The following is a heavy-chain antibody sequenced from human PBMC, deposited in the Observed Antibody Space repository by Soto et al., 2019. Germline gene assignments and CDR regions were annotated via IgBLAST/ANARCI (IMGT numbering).Heavy chain of an antibody. CDR3: ARDNGGY. Sequence: QEQLVESGGGVVQPGRSLRLSCAASGFTFRTYAMHWVRQAPGKGLEWVAVISSDGRKEFYVDSVKGRFTISRDNSKNTLYLPMNSPRTDDTAIYYCARDNGGYWGQGTLVTVSS. V-gene: IGHV3-30*04. D-gene: IGHD2-8*01. CDR1: GFTFRTYA. CDR2: ISSDGRKE. J-gene: IGHJ4*02.